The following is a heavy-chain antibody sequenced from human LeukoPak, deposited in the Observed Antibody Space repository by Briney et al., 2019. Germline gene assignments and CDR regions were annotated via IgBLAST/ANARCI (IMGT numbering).Heavy chain of an antibody. CDR1: GGSVSSGTYY. D-gene: IGHD2-15*01. V-gene: IGHV4-61*01. CDR3: ARRGSGGRSFDI. J-gene: IGHJ3*02. CDR2: ISYSGST. Sequence: PSATLSLTCTVSGGSVSSGTYYWTWIRQPPGKGLEWIGYISYSGSTNYNPSLKSRVTISVDTSKSQFSLNLSSVTAADTAVYYCARRGSGGRSFDIWGQGTMVTVSS.